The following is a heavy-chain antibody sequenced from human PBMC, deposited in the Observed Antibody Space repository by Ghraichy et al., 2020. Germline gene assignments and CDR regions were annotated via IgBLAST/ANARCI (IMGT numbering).Heavy chain of an antibody. CDR3: TRGCLRANDYDSSVFDY. J-gene: IGHJ4*02. Sequence: ASVKVSCKAPLYTFNNYFMHWVRQAPGQGLEWMGTINPDGNKTGYTQNFQVRVTMTKDTSTTTFYLDLTGLTYDDTAVYFCTRGCLRANDYDSSVFDYWGQGTLVTASS. CDR2: INPDGNKT. CDR1: LYTFNNYF. V-gene: IGHV1-46*02. D-gene: IGHD3-22*01.